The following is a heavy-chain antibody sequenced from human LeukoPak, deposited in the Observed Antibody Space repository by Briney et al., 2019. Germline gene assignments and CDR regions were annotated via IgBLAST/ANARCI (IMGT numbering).Heavy chain of an antibody. J-gene: IGHJ4*02. CDR1: GFTFDDYA. V-gene: IGHV3-9*01. Sequence: GGSLRLSCAASGFTFDDYAMPWVRQAPGKGLEWVSGISWNSGSIGYADSVKGRFTISRDNAKNSLYLQMNSLRAEDTALYYCAKGDEYSSSSFDYWGQGTLVTVSS. CDR3: AKGDEYSSSSFDY. CDR2: ISWNSGSI. D-gene: IGHD6-6*01.